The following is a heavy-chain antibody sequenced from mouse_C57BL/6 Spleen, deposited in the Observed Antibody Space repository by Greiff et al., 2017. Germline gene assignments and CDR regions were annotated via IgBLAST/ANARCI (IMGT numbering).Heavy chain of an antibody. V-gene: IGHV1-26*01. J-gene: IGHJ4*01. CDR2: INPNNGGT. CDR1: GYTFTDYY. D-gene: IGHD1-1*02. Sequence: EVQLQQSGPELVKPGASVKISCKASGYTFTDYYMNWVKQSHGKSLEWIGDINPNNGGTSYNQKFKGKATLTVDKSSSTAYMELRSLTSEDSAVYYCARYPRFPMDYAMDYWGQGTSVTVSS. CDR3: ARYPRFPMDYAMDY.